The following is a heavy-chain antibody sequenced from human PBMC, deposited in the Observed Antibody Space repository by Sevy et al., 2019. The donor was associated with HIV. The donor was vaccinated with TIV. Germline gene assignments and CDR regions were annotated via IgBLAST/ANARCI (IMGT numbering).Heavy chain of an antibody. D-gene: IGHD6-6*01. J-gene: IGHJ6*01. CDR3: ARGSGSSWEWVIYHCYYGIDV. V-gene: IGHV5-51*07. CDR2: IYPSDPDT. CDR1: GYTFTSYW. Sequence: GESLKISCKGSGYTFTSYWISWVHQMPGKGLESMGIIYPSDPDTRYSPSFQGQVTISADKSISTAYLQWSSLRASDRAMAYWARGSGSSWEWVIYHCYYGIDVWGQGTTVTVSS.